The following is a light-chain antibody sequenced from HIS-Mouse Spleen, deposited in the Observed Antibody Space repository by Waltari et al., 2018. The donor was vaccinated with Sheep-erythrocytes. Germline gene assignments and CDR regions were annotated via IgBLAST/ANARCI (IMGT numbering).Light chain of an antibody. V-gene: IGLV3-21*03. CDR1: NLGSKS. CDR3: QVWDSSSDHYV. CDR2: DGS. Sequence: SYVLTQPPSVSVAPGKTARITGGGNNLGSKSVHSYQQKPGQAPVLVVYDGSDRPPGIPGRFSGSNSGNTATLTISRVEAGDEADYYCQVWDSSSDHYVFGTGTKVTVL. J-gene: IGLJ1*01.